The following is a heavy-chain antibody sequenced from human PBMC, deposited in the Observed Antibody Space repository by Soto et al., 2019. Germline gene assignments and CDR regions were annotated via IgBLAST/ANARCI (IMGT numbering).Heavy chain of an antibody. V-gene: IGHV3-48*03. D-gene: IGHD2-21*02. J-gene: IGHJ4*02. CDR1: GFTFSSYE. CDR2: ISSSGDLI. CDR3: AREEINCGGDCFSL. Sequence: EVQLVESGGDLVQPGGSLRLSCAASGFTFSSYEMNWVRQAPGRGLEWISYISSSGDLIHYADSVRGRFTVSRDSAKNSMYLQMNSLRAEDTAVYYCAREEINCGGDCFSLWGQGTLVTVSS.